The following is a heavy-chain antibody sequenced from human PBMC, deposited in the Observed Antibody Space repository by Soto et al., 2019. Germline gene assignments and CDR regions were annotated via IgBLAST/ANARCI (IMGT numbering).Heavy chain of an antibody. CDR3: ARSGSQEVDY. CDR2: IKQDGSEK. Sequence: LRLSCAASGFTFSSYLMSWVRQAPGKGLEWVANIKQDGSEKYYVDSVKCRFTISRDNAKNSLYLQMNSLRAEDTAVYYCARSGSQEVDYWGQGTLVTVS. CDR1: GFTFSSYL. D-gene: IGHD3-10*01. V-gene: IGHV3-7*03. J-gene: IGHJ4*02.